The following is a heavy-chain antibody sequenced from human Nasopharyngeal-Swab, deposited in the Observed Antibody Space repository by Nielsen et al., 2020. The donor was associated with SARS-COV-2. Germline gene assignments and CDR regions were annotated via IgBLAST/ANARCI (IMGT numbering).Heavy chain of an antibody. CDR3: ARGSNDWNGIDY. J-gene: IGHJ4*02. CDR2: IDTAGTNT. V-gene: IGHV3-74*01. D-gene: IGHD1-1*01. CDR1: GFTLRNYW. Sequence: GESLKISCTASGFTLRNYWMHWVRQAPGKGLVGVSRIDTAGTNTAYADSLKGRFTISRDNAKNTLYLQMNSLTAEDTAIYYCARGSNDWNGIDYWGPGILVTVSS.